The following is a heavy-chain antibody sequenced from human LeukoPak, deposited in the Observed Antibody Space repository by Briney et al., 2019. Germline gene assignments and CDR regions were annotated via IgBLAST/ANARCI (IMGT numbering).Heavy chain of an antibody. J-gene: IGHJ4*02. CDR3: ARGQAVTNPQFDY. D-gene: IGHD4-11*01. V-gene: IGHV4-38-2*02. CDR1: GYTISSGYY. CDR2: IYYSGST. Sequence: SETLSLTCTVSGYTISSGYYWGWIRQPPGKGLEWIGYIYYSGSTYYNPSLKSRVTISVDTSKNQFSLKLSSVTAADTAVYYCARGQAVTNPQFDYWGQGTLVTVSS.